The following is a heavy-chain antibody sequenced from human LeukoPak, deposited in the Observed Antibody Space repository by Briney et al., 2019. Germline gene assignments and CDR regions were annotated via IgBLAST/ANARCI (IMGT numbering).Heavy chain of an antibody. CDR3: VKSRNLLFDS. CDR2: IKQDGSEK. V-gene: IGHV3-7*01. CDR1: GFTFSSYR. D-gene: IGHD1-7*01. Sequence: GGSLRLSCAASGFTFSSYRMSWVRQAPGKGLEWVANIKQDGSEKYYVDSVKGRFTISRDNARNSLYLQMNSLRAEDTAVYFCVKSRNLLFDSWGQGTLVTVSS. J-gene: IGHJ4*02.